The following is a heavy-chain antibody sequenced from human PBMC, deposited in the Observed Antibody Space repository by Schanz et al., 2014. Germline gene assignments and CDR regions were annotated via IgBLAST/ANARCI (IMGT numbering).Heavy chain of an antibody. Sequence: EVHLLESGGGLVQPGGSLRLSCAASGFTFSSYAMSWVRQAPGKGLEWVSAISGGGGTTYYADSVKGRFTISRDNSKNTVYIQMNSLRAEDTAVYYCARGGPAYYFDDWGQGTLDTVSS. CDR1: GFTFSSYA. V-gene: IGHV3-23*01. J-gene: IGHJ4*02. CDR3: ARGGPAYYFDD. CDR2: ISGGGGTT.